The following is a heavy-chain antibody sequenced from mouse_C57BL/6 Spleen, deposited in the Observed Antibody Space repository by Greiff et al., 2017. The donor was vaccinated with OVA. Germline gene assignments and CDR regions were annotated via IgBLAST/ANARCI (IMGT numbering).Heavy chain of an antibody. CDR1: GYTFTSYW. CDR2: IDPSDSYT. V-gene: IGHV1-50*01. CDR3: ARRGVSYDYDVEFAY. D-gene: IGHD2-4*01. J-gene: IGHJ3*01. Sequence: QVQLQQPGAELVKPGASVKLSCKASGYTFTSYWMQWVKQRPGQGLEWIGEIDPSDSYTNYNQKFKGKATLTVDTSSSTAYMQLSSLTSEDSAVYYCARRGVSYDYDVEFAYWGQGTLVTVSA.